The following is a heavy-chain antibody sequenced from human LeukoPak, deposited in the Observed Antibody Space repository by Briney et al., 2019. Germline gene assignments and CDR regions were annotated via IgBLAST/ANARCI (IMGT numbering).Heavy chain of an antibody. CDR1: GFTFSSYA. CDR3: ARGSFYSDSSTYYAPWL. V-gene: IGHV3-23*01. D-gene: IGHD3-22*01. CDR2: ISGSGDST. J-gene: IGHJ4*02. Sequence: SGGSLRLSCAASGFTFSSYAMSWVRQAPGKGLEWVSAISGSGDSTYYADSVKGRFTISRDNAKNTLYLQMNSLRAEDTAVYYCARGSFYSDSSTYYAPWLWGQGTLVTVSS.